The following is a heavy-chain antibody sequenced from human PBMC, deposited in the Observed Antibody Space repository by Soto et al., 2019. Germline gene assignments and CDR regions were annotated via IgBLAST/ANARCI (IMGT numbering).Heavy chain of an antibody. V-gene: IGHV1-18*01. CDR1: GYTFTIYG. CDR2: ISAYNGNT. Sequence: ASVKVSCKASGYTFTIYGISWVRQAPGQGLEWMGWISAYNGNTNYAQKLQGRVTMTTDTSTSTAYMELRSLRSDDTAVYYCASLWFGETGDSYYGMDVWGQGTTVTVSS. D-gene: IGHD3-10*01. CDR3: ASLWFGETGDSYYGMDV. J-gene: IGHJ6*02.